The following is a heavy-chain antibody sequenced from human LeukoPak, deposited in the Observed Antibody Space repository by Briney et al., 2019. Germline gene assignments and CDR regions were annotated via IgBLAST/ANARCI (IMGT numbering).Heavy chain of an antibody. CDR2: ISSSSSYI. CDR3: ARGRRETLRSWFDP. CDR1: GFTFSSYS. Sequence: PGGSLRLSCAASGFTFSSYSMDWVRQAPGKGLEWVSSISSSSSYIYYADSVKGRFTISRDNAKNSLYLQMNSLRAEDTAVYYCARGRRETLRSWFDPWGQGTLVTVSS. D-gene: IGHD1-26*01. J-gene: IGHJ5*02. V-gene: IGHV3-21*01.